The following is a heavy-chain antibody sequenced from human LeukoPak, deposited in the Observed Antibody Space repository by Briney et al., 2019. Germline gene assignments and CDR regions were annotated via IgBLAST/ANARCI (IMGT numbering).Heavy chain of an antibody. Sequence: GRPLRLPCATSGFPFSSYAMSRVRQAPGKGLEWVSSISGSGGSTNYADSVKGRFTISRDNSKNTLYLQMNSLRAEDTAVYYCAKENGYCSGGSCYPYYYYGMDVWGQGTTVTVSS. D-gene: IGHD2-15*01. CDR2: ISGSGGST. CDR1: GFPFSSYA. J-gene: IGHJ6*02. CDR3: AKENGYCSGGSCYPYYYYGMDV. V-gene: IGHV3-23*01.